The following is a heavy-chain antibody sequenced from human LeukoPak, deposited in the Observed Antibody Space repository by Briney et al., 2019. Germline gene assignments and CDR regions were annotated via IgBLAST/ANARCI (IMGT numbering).Heavy chain of an antibody. CDR1: GGSFSGYY. D-gene: IGHD4-23*01. J-gene: IGHJ4*02. V-gene: IGHV4-34*01. CDR3: ARGLSSGGNSGGGFDY. CDR2: INHSGST. Sequence: SETLSLTCAVYGGSFSGYYWSWIRQPPGKGLEWIGEINHSGSTNYNPSLKSRVTISVDTSKSQFSLKLSSVTAADTAVYYCARGLSSGGNSGGGFDYWGQGTLVTVSS.